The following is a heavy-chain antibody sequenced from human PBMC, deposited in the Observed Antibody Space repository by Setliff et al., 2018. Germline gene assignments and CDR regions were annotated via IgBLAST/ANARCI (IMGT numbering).Heavy chain of an antibody. V-gene: IGHV3-48*04. Sequence: GGSLRLSCAASGFTFSTYRMNWVRQAPGKGLEWVSYISSSYTIYYADSVKGRFTLSRDNPKNSLYLQMDSLRAEDTAVYYCARDHVYGSQYYYYYYGMDVWGQGTTVTVSS. J-gene: IGHJ6*02. D-gene: IGHD3-10*01. CDR2: ISSSYTI. CDR1: GFTFSTYR. CDR3: ARDHVYGSQYYYYYYGMDV.